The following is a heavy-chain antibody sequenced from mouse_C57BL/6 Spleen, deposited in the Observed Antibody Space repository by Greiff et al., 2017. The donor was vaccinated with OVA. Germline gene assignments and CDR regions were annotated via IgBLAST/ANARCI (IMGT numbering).Heavy chain of an antibody. J-gene: IGHJ1*03. CDR1: GYSFTGYF. Sequence: VQLQQSGPELVKPGDSVKISCKASGYSFTGYFMNWVMQSHGKSLEWIGRINPYNGDTFYNQKFNGKATLTVDKSSSTAHMELRSLTSEDSAVYYCARYYGSSYRYFDVWGTGTTVTVSS. CDR3: ARYYGSSYRYFDV. D-gene: IGHD1-1*01. CDR2: INPYNGDT. V-gene: IGHV1-20*01.